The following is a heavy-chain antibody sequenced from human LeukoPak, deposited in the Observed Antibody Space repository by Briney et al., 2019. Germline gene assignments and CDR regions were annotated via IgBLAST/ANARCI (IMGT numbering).Heavy chain of an antibody. CDR2: IYTSGST. J-gene: IGHJ5*02. CDR3: AREGYCSGGSCYYWFDP. V-gene: IGHV4-4*07. D-gene: IGHD2-15*01. Sequence: PSETLSVTCTVSGGSTSSYYWSWIRQPAGKGLEWIGRIYTSGSTNYNPSLKSRVTISVDTSKNQFSLKLSSVTAADTAVYYCAREGYCSGGSCYYWFDPWGQGTLVTVSS. CDR1: GGSTSSYY.